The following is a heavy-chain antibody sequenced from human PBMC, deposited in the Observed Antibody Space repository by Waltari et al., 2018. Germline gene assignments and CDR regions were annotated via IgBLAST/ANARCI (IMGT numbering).Heavy chain of an antibody. V-gene: IGHV3-30*18. D-gene: IGHD3-10*01. J-gene: IGHJ5*02. CDR2: AFFDGIKT. CDR1: GFSLSNFG. CDR3: AKDAFGNTYLDH. Sequence: QVQLVESGGGVVQPGMSLRLSCAASGFSLSNFGMHWVRPAPGKGLGWVALAFFDGIKTDYADSVRGRFTISRDNSKNTLYLDIDNLRVDDTGIYYCAKDAFGNTYLDHWGQGTVVTVSS.